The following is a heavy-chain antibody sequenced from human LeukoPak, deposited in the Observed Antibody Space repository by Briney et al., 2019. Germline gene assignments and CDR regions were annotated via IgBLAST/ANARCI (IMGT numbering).Heavy chain of an antibody. V-gene: IGHV3-21*01. J-gene: IGHJ4*02. CDR2: ISSSSSYI. CDR1: GFTFSSYI. CDR3: VSRWYYYDSSGYLKSPRATEN. D-gene: IGHD3-22*01. Sequence: GSLRLSCAASGFTFSSYIMNWVRQAPGKGLEWVSSISSSSSYIYYADSVKGRFTISRHNGTSSLYLQMNSLRAEDTAVYYCVSRWYYYDSSGYLKSPRATENWGQGTLVTVSS.